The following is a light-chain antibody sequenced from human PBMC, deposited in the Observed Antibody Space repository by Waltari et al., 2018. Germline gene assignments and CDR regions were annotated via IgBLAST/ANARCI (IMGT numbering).Light chain of an antibody. J-gene: IGLJ3*02. Sequence: QLELTQSPSASASLGASVKLTCTLNSGHITNVVAWHQQQPQKGPRCLMKVNSDGSHSRGDEMPDRFSGSSSGAERYLTISSLQFEDEADYYCQTGGHGTWVFGGGTKLTVL. CDR2: VNSDGSH. CDR3: QTGGHGTWV. CDR1: SGHITNV. V-gene: IGLV4-69*01.